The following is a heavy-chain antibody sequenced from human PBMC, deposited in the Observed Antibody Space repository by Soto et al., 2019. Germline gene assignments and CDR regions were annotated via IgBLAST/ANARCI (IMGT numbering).Heavy chain of an antibody. D-gene: IGHD2-15*01. Sequence: ASVKVSCKASGYTFTSYGISWVRQAPGQGLEWMGWISAYNGNTNYAQKLQGRVTMTTDTSTSTAYMELRSLRSDDTAVYYCARYCSGGSCKKSATFECWGQETLVTGSS. CDR1: GYTFTSYG. CDR2: ISAYNGNT. J-gene: IGHJ4*02. CDR3: ARYCSGGSCKKSATFEC. V-gene: IGHV1-18*04.